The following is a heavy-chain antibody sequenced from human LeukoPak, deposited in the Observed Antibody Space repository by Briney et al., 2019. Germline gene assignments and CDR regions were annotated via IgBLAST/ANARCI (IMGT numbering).Heavy chain of an antibody. CDR3: ARVVIVSGSKGNSFDRSGYYSWFDP. D-gene: IGHD3-22*01. J-gene: IGHJ5*02. CDR1: GFTFSNYS. V-gene: IGHV3-21*01. CDR2: ISSSSSYI. Sequence: GGSLRLSCAASGFTFSNYSMNWVRQAPGKGLEWVSSISSSSSYIFYADSVKGRFTISRDNAKNSMYLQMNSLRAEDTAVYYCARVVIVSGSKGNSFDRSGYYSWFDPWGQGTRVIVS.